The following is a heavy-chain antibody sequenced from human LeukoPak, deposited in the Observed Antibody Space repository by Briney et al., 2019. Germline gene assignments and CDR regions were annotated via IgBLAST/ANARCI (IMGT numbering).Heavy chain of an antibody. Sequence: ASVTVSFKASGYTFSAHHIHWVRQAPGQGLEWMGWIVPDGRDTKYAEKFQGRMTLTVDTSITTAYMELHSLTSDDTAVYYCSGRYGPGPVWGQGTLITASS. CDR1: GYTFSAHH. CDR3: SGRYGPGPV. V-gene: IGHV1-2*02. J-gene: IGHJ4*02. CDR2: IVPDGRDT. D-gene: IGHD3-10*01.